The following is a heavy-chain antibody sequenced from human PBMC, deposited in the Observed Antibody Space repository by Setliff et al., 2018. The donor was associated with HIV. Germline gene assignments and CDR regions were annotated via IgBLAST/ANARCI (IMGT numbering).Heavy chain of an antibody. CDR2: ISRNSAYI. V-gene: IGHV3-21*01. CDR1: GFTFSAYS. D-gene: IGHD2-21*02. CDR3: ARVAHHTVVVTAIGQPPRPNAFDI. J-gene: IGHJ3*02. Sequence: PGGSLRLSCAASGFTFSAYSMNWVRQAPGKGLEWVSSISRNSAYIYYADSVKGRFLISRDNAKNSLYLQMNSLRAEDTAVYYCARVAHHTVVVTAIGQPPRPNAFDIWGQGTMVTVSS.